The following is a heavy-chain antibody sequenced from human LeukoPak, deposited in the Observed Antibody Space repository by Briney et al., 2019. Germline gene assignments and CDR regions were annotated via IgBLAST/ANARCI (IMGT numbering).Heavy chain of an antibody. CDR2: INHSGST. Sequence: SETLSLTCTVSGGSISSYYWSWIRQPPGKGLEWIGEINHSGSTNYNPSLKSRVTISVDTSKNQFSLKLSSVTAADTAVYYCARTSRGGYNFDYWGQGTLVTVSS. D-gene: IGHD5-24*01. V-gene: IGHV4-34*01. CDR1: GGSISSYY. CDR3: ARTSRGGYNFDY. J-gene: IGHJ4*02.